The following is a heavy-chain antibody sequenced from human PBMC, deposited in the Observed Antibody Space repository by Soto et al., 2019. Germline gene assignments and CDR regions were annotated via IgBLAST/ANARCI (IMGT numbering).Heavy chain of an antibody. CDR2: INHSGST. CDR1: GGSFSGYY. V-gene: IGHV4-34*01. J-gene: IGHJ5*02. CDR3: ARYLQGGSYNRFRNWFDP. D-gene: IGHD1-26*01. Sequence: PSETLSLTCAVYGGSFSGYYWSWIRQPPGKGLEWIGEINHSGSTNYNPSLKSRVTISVDTSKNQFSLKLSSVTAADTAVYYCARYLQGGSYNRFRNWFDPWGQGTLVTVSS.